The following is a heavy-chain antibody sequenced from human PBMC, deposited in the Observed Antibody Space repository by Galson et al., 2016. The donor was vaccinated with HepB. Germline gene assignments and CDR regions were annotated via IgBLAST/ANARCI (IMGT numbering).Heavy chain of an antibody. J-gene: IGHJ4*02. CDR1: GFTFSGYC. Sequence: SLRLSCAASGFTFSGYCIHWVRQAPGKGLEWVSSINSNGTNIDYADSVKGRFTVSRDNAKNSLYLQMNSLRVEDTAVYYCAREGPFDYWGQGTLVTVSS. CDR2: INSNGTNI. V-gene: IGHV3-21*01. CDR3: AREGPFDY.